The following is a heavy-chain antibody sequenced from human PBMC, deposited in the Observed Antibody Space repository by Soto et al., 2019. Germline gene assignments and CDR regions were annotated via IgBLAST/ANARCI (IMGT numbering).Heavy chain of an antibody. CDR2: IYSGTT. CDR1: GGSIISGGYS. Sequence: PSETLSLTCAVSGGSIISGGYSWSWIRQPPGKGLEWIGYIYSGTTHYNPSLESRVIIAMDRSKNQVSLSLKSVTAADTAVYYCAREDSGAFFDFWGQGTLVTVSS. J-gene: IGHJ4*02. D-gene: IGHD2-15*01. CDR3: AREDSGAFFDF. V-gene: IGHV4-30-2*01.